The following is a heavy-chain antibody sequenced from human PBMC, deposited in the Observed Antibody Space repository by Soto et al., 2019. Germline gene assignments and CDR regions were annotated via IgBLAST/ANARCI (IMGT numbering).Heavy chain of an antibody. Sequence: QVQLVQSGAEVKKPGSSVKVSCKASEGTFTSYVITWVRQAPGQGLEWMGGIIPIFGTANYAQKFQGRVTKTADESTATVYMGLGNMRSDDTAVYYCAREHSTTDYFCGMDVWGQGTMVTVSS. J-gene: IGHJ6*02. V-gene: IGHV1-69*01. CDR2: IIPIFGTA. CDR1: EGTFTSYV. CDR3: AREHSTTDYFCGMDV. D-gene: IGHD6-13*01.